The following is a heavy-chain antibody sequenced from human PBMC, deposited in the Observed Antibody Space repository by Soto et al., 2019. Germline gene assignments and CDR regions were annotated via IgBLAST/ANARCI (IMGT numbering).Heavy chain of an antibody. Sequence: SETLSLTCTVSGGSISSLYWNWIRQPPGKGLEWIGSIFYSGSTTYNPSLKSRVTISVDTSKTQFSLKLTSVTAADTAAYYCARVREYSGYRNAFDISAQRTIVTVSS. CDR2: IFYSGST. CDR1: GGSISSLY. D-gene: IGHD5-12*01. CDR3: ARVREYSGYRNAFDI. J-gene: IGHJ3*02. V-gene: IGHV4-59*01.